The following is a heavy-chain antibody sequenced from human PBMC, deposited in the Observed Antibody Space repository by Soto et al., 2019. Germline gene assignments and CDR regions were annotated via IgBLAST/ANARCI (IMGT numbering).Heavy chain of an antibody. CDR1: GGSVSSGSYY. Sequence: NPSETLSLTCTVSGGSVSSGSYYWSWIRQPPGKGLEWIGYIYYSGSTNYNPSLKSRVTISVDTSKNQFSLKLSSVTAADTAVYYCARGWGSCWYWPYYYYGMDVWGQGTTVTVSS. V-gene: IGHV4-61*01. CDR2: IYYSGST. D-gene: IGHD6-13*01. J-gene: IGHJ6*02. CDR3: ARGWGSCWYWPYYYYGMDV.